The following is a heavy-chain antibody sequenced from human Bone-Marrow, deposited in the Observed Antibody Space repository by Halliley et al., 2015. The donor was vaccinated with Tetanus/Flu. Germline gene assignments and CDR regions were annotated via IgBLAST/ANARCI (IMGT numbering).Heavy chain of an antibody. Sequence: SLRLSCSVSGFTFSDFAVHWVRLAPGKGLEHVSAINSNGSISYYADSVKGKFIISRDNSKNTLYLQMSSLRTEDTAIYYCVKDMSFGGSGWYFDYWGQGTLVTVSS. D-gene: IGHD6-19*01. CDR3: VKDMSFGGSGWYFDY. CDR1: GFTFSDFA. J-gene: IGHJ4*02. CDR2: INSNGSIS. V-gene: IGHV3-64D*09.